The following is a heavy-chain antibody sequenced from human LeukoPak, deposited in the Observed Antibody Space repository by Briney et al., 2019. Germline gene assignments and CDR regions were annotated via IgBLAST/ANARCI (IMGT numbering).Heavy chain of an antibody. J-gene: IGHJ6*03. V-gene: IGHV4-38-2*01. CDR2: IYHSGNT. CDR1: GYSINSGYF. CDR3: ARHTGSGFPYYYYYYMDA. D-gene: IGHD3-3*01. Sequence: SETLSLTCAVSGYSINSGYFWGWIRQPPGKGLEWIGGIYHSGNTYYNPSLKSRVTISVDTSRNQFSLKLSSVTAADTAVYYCARHTGSGFPYYYYYYMDAWGKGTTVTVSS.